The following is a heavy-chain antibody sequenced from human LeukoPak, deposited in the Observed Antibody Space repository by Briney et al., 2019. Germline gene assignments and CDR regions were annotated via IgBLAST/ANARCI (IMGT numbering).Heavy chain of an antibody. CDR1: GYTFTGYY. Sequence: SVKVSCKASGYTFTGYYMHWVRQVPGQGLEWMGRIIPILGIANYARKFQGRVTITADKSTSTAYMELSSLRSEDTAVYYCARTFPSVVPAAMVYYYYYGMDVWGQGTTVTVSS. CDR3: ARTFPSVVPAAMVYYYYYGMDV. D-gene: IGHD2-2*01. J-gene: IGHJ6*02. CDR2: IIPILGIA. V-gene: IGHV1-69*02.